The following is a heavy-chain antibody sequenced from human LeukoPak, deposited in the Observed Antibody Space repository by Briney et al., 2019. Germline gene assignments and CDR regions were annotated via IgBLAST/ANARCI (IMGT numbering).Heavy chain of an antibody. Sequence: ASVKVSCKASGYTFTSYDINWVRQAPGQGLEWMGWMNPNSGNTGCAQKFQGRVTMTRNTSISTAYMELSSLRSEDTAVYYCARAPTGYSYGPYYYYYGMDVWGQGTTVTVSS. CDR3: ARAPTGYSYGPYYYYYGMDV. D-gene: IGHD5-18*01. CDR1: GYTFTSYD. J-gene: IGHJ6*02. V-gene: IGHV1-8*01. CDR2: MNPNSGNT.